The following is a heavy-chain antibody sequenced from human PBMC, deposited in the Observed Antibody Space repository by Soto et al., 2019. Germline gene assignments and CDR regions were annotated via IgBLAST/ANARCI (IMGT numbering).Heavy chain of an antibody. J-gene: IGHJ4*02. CDR3: ATPGLGIGRDLVHD. Sequence: EVQLLDSGGGLVQPGGSLRLSCVASGFTSSSCAMRWVRQAPGKGLEWVSGISASGGSTYYADSVKGRFTISRDNSKNTLYLQMNSRRAEYTAVYYCATPGLGIGRDLVHDWGQGYLVTVS. CDR2: ISASGGST. CDR1: GFTSSSCA. D-gene: IGHD3-3*02. V-gene: IGHV3-23*01.